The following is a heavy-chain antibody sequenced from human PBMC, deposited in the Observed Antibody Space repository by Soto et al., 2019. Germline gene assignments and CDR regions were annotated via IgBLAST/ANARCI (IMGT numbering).Heavy chain of an antibody. V-gene: IGHV4-30-4*01. J-gene: IGHJ4*02. Sequence: SETLSFTCTVSGCSISSGDYYWSWIRQPPGKGLEWIGYIYYSGSTYYNPSLKSRVTISVDTSKNQFSLKLSSVTAADTAVYNCAGAFGYYRGVFDYGAQGTLVPVSS. CDR2: IYYSGST. CDR3: AGAFGYYRGVFDY. CDR1: GCSISSGDYY. D-gene: IGHD3-22*01.